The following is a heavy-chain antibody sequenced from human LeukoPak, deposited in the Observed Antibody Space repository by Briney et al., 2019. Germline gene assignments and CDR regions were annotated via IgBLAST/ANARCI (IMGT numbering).Heavy chain of an antibody. CDR1: GYTFTSYY. CDR3: ARAGGFSNEDYYYYYMDV. Sequence: ASVKVSCKASGYTFTSYYMHWVRQAPGQGLEWTGIINPSGGSTSYAQKFQGRVTMTRDMSTSTVYMELSSLRSEDTAVYYCARAGGFSNEDYYYYYMDVWGKGTTVTVSS. CDR2: INPSGGST. V-gene: IGHV1-46*01. D-gene: IGHD1-1*01. J-gene: IGHJ6*03.